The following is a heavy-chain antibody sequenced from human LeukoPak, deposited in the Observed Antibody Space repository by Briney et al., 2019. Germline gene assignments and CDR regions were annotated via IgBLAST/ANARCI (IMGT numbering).Heavy chain of an antibody. D-gene: IGHD2-2*01. Sequence: PGGSLRLSCAASGFTFSSYSMNWVRQAPGKGLEWVSYISSSSSTIYYADSVKGRFTISRDNAKNSLYLQMNSLRAEDTAVYYCARDHRGYFGCSSTSCHLDYWGQGTLVTVSS. CDR2: ISSSSSTI. CDR1: GFTFSSYS. J-gene: IGHJ4*02. V-gene: IGHV3-48*01. CDR3: ARDHRGYFGCSSTSCHLDY.